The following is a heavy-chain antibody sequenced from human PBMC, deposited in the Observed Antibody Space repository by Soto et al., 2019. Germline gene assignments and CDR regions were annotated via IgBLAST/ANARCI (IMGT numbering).Heavy chain of an antibody. V-gene: IGHV4-39*01. CDR2: IYYSGST. CDR1: GVSISGSRYY. D-gene: IGHD1-26*01. J-gene: IGHJ6*02. Sequence: SETLSLTCTVSGVSISGSRYYWGWIRQPPGRGLEWIGNIYYSGSTYYTPALKSRVTLSVDTSKNQFSPNLNSVTAADTAVYYCARGGIPPSGYGIAYAMDVWGQGTTVTVSS. CDR3: ARGGIPPSGYGIAYAMDV.